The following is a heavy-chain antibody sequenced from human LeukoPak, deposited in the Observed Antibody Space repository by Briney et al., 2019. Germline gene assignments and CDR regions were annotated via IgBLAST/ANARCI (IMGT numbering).Heavy chain of an antibody. CDR2: INHSGST. D-gene: IGHD3-16*01. V-gene: IGHV4-34*01. Sequence: SETLSLTCAVYGGSFSGYYWSWIRQPPGKGLEWIGEINHSGSTNYNPSLKSRVTISVDTSKNQFSLKLSSVTAADTAVYYCARGQPRYGGFDYWGQGTLVAVSS. CDR1: GGSFSGYY. J-gene: IGHJ4*02. CDR3: ARGQPRYGGFDY.